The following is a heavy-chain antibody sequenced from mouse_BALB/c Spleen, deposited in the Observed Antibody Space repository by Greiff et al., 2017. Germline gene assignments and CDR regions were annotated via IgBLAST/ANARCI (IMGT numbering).Heavy chain of an antibody. D-gene: IGHD2-2*01. CDR1: GYSFTGYY. Sequence: EVQLQQPGSDLVKPGASVKISCKASGYSFTGYYMHWVKQSHGKSLEWIGRVNPNNGGTSYNQKFKGKAILTVDKSSSTAYMELRSLTSEDSAVYYCARCGYDDDGYYFDYWGQGTTLTVSS. CDR3: ARCGYDDDGYYFDY. J-gene: IGHJ2*01. CDR2: VNPNNGGT. V-gene: IGHV1-26*01.